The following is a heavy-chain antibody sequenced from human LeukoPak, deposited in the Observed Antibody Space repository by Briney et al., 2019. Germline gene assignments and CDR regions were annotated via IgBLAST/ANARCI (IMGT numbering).Heavy chain of an antibody. Sequence: GGSLRLSCAASGFTFSDYYMSWIRQAPGKGLEWVSYISSSGSTIYYADSVKGRFTISRDNAKNSLYLQMNSLRAEDTAVYYCARDLDYYDSSGSQGYWGQGTLVTVSS. J-gene: IGHJ4*02. V-gene: IGHV3-11*04. D-gene: IGHD3-22*01. CDR1: GFTFSDYY. CDR2: ISSSGSTI. CDR3: ARDLDYYDSSGSQGY.